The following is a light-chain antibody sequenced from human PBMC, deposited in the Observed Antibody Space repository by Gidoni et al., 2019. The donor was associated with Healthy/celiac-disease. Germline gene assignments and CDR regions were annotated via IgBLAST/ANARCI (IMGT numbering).Light chain of an antibody. J-gene: IGKJ4*01. V-gene: IGKV3-15*01. CDR2: GAS. Sequence: EIVMPQSPATLSVSPGERATHSCRASQSVSSNLAWYQQKPGQAPRLHIYGASTRATGIPARFSGSGSGTEFTLTISSLQSEDFAVYYCQQYNNWLTFGGGTKVEIK. CDR3: QQYNNWLT. CDR1: QSVSSN.